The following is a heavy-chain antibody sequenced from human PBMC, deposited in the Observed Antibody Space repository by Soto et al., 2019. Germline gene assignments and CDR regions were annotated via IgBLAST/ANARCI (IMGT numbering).Heavy chain of an antibody. J-gene: IGHJ4*02. Sequence: SETLSLTCTVSGGSISSGGYYWSWIRQHPGKGLEWIGYIYYSGSTYYNPSLKSRVTISVDTSKNQFSLKLSSVTAADTAVYYCEREGGYSYGTRLFDYWGQGTLVNVSS. V-gene: IGHV4-31*03. CDR1: GGSISSGGYY. D-gene: IGHD5-18*01. CDR3: EREGGYSYGTRLFDY. CDR2: IYYSGST.